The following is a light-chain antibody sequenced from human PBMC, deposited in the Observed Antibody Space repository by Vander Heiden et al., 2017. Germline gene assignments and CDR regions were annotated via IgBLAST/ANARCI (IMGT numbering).Light chain of an antibody. CDR3: MQGTRWPT. V-gene: IGKV2-30*02. J-gene: IGKJ2*01. Sequence: DVGMTQSPMSPVATVGQAESFSCTPSQGLVHTDGDVYLNWYHQRPGQSPRRLIYKVSNRASGVPDRFSGSGSGTDFTLRISRVEADDVGIYFCMQGTRWPTFGHGTRLEI. CDR2: KVS. CDR1: QGLVHTDGDVY.